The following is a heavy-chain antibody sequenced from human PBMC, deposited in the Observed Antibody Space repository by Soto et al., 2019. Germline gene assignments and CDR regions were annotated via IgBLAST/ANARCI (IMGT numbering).Heavy chain of an antibody. J-gene: IGHJ4*02. D-gene: IGHD3-22*01. CDR2: ISSDGHHQ. Sequence: GSLRLSCATSGFSFNDYAMYWVRQAPGQGLEWVAIISSDGHHQFYLDNLRGRFTVSRDNSKNTLYLQMNSLRPEDTAVYYCSRGTYYPQSSGLNADYWGPGTVVTVSS. CDR3: SRGTYYPQSSGLNADY. CDR1: GFSFNDYA. V-gene: IGHV3-30*03.